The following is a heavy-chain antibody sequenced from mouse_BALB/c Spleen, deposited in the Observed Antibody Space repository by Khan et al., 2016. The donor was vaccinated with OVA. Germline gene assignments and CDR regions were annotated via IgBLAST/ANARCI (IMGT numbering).Heavy chain of an antibody. V-gene: IGHV1-9*01. J-gene: IGHJ2*02. CDR2: ILPGTDRI. CDR3: ANHY. CDR1: GYRFTDYW. Sequence: QMQLEESGAELMKPGASVKISCKATGYRFTDYWIEWVKQRPGHGLEWIGEILPGTDRINYNVSFRGKATFTADTSSNTAYMQRSSLTSEDSAVYYCANHYWGQGTSLTVSS.